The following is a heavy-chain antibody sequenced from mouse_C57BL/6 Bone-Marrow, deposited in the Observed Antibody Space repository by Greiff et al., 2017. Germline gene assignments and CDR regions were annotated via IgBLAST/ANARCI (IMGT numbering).Heavy chain of an antibody. CDR3: ARRKLGAWFAY. CDR1: GFTFSDYY. V-gene: IGHV5-12*01. CDR2: ISNGGGST. Sequence: EVHLVEPGGGLVQPGGSLKLSCAASGFTFSDYYMQWVRQTPEKRLEWVAYISNGGGSTYYPDTVKGRFTISRDNARNTLYLQMSRLKSEDTAMYYCARRKLGAWFAYWGQGTLVTVSA. D-gene: IGHD4-1*01. J-gene: IGHJ3*01.